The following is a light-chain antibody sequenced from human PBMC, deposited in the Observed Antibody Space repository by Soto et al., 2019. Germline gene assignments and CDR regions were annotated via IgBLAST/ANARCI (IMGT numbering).Light chain of an antibody. CDR2: ASS. V-gene: IGKV3-20*01. Sequence: EIVLTQSPGTLSLSRGERATLSCRASQSVTTSRLDWYQLKPGQTPRLVIYASSIRATGIPDRFSGSGSGTDFTLTISRLEPEDFAVYYCHHYGSSPTWTFGQGTKVEIK. CDR1: QSVTTSR. CDR3: HHYGSSPTWT. J-gene: IGKJ1*01.